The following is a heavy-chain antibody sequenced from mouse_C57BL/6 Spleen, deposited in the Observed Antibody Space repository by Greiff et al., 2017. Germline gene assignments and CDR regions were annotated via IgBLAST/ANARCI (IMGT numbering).Heavy chain of an antibody. CDR3: VPGRDYDPFAY. D-gene: IGHD2-4*01. CDR2: INPSTGGT. V-gene: IGHV1-42*01. J-gene: IGHJ3*01. CDR1: GYSFTGYY. Sequence: VQLQQSGPELVKPGASVKISCKASGYSFTGYYMNWVKQSPEKSLEWIGEINPSTGGTTYNQKFKAKATLTVDKSSSTAYMQLKSLTSEDSAVYYCVPGRDYDPFAYWGQGTLVTVSA.